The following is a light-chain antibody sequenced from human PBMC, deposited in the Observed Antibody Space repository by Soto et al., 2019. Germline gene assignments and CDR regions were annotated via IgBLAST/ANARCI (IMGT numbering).Light chain of an antibody. V-gene: IGKV4-1*01. J-gene: IGKJ2*01. CDR2: WAS. CDR1: QSVFDSSNNKNY. CDR3: QHYFTIPYT. Sequence: DIVMTQSPDSLAVSLGERATINCKSSQSVFDSSNNKNYLAWYQQKPGQPPRLLISWASTRESGVPDRFSGSGSGTEFTLTISSLQAEDVAVYYCQHYFTIPYTFGQGTKLEIK.